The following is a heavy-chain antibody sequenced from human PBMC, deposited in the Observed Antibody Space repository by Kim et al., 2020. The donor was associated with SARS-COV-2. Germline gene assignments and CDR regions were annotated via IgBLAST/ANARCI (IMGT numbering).Heavy chain of an antibody. J-gene: IGHJ4*02. V-gene: IGHV4-34*01. Sequence: TPSRKSRITISVDPSKTQFSLKLSSVTAADTAVYYCARRRYGGTYYFDYWGQGTLVTVSS. CDR3: ARRRYGGTYYFDY. D-gene: IGHD2-15*01.